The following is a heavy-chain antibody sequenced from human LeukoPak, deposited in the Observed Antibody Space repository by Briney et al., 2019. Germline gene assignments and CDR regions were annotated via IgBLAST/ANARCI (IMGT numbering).Heavy chain of an antibody. CDR2: IYTSGST. Sequence: SETLSLTCTVSGGSISSGSYYWSWIRQPAGKGLEWIGRIYTSGSTSYNPSLKSRVTISVDTSKNQFSLKLSSVTAADTAVYYCARDLAAAGTYYYYYMDVWGKGTTVTVSS. V-gene: IGHV4-61*02. CDR1: GGSISSGSYY. J-gene: IGHJ6*03. D-gene: IGHD6-13*01. CDR3: ARDLAAAGTYYYYYMDV.